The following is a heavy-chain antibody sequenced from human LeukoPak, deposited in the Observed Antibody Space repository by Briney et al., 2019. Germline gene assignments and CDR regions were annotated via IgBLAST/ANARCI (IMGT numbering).Heavy chain of an antibody. CDR2: IYYSGTT. Sequence: SETLSLTCTVSGGSISSSSYYWGWIRQAPGKGLEWIGQIYYSGTTNYNPSLKNRVIISVDTSRNQVSLTLNSATAADTAVYYCACLTTADAFDIWGQGTMVTVSS. CDR1: GGSISSSSYY. CDR3: ACLTTADAFDI. D-gene: IGHD3-22*01. V-gene: IGHV4-61*05. J-gene: IGHJ3*02.